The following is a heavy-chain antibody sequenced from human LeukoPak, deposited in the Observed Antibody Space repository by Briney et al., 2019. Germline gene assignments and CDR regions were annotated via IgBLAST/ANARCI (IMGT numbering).Heavy chain of an antibody. D-gene: IGHD3-22*01. CDR1: GFTFSNYA. CDR3: ARGVNYYDSSGYLFDY. V-gene: IGHV3-64*01. Sequence: GGSLRLSCAASGFTFSNYAMHWVRQAPGKGLEYVSTIVSNGDSTYYANSVKGRFTISRDNSRTTLYLQMGSLRVGDMAVYYCARGVNYYDSSGYLFDYWGQGILVTVSS. J-gene: IGHJ4*02. CDR2: IVSNGDST.